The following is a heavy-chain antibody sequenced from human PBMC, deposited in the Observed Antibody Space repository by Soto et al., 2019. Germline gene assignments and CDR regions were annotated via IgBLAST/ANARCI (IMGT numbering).Heavy chain of an antibody. J-gene: IGHJ4*02. D-gene: IGHD2-2*01. CDR3: ARSASYCSRTSCHFNY. CDR1: GYSFTSYW. V-gene: IGHV5-51*01. CDR2: IYPADSDT. Sequence: ESLKISCKGSGYSFTSYWIGWVRQMPGKGLEWMGVIYPADSDTRYSPSFQGQVTISVDKSVSTAYLHWSSLKASDTAMYYCARSASYCSRTSCHFNYWGQGTPVTVSS.